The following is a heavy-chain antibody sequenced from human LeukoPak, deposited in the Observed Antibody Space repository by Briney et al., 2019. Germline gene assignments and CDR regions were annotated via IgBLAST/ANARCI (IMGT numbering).Heavy chain of an antibody. CDR2: VYPDGRT. Sequence: GGSLRLSCAVSGFTVTDNYMSWVRQAPGKGLQWVSVVYPDGRTYYADSVKGRFTISRDNSRNTLLLQLNSLRADDTAVYYCARTDPVYGDYDYWGQGTLVTVSS. CDR1: GFTVTDNY. J-gene: IGHJ4*02. V-gene: IGHV3-53*01. CDR3: ARTDPVYGDYDY. D-gene: IGHD4-17*01.